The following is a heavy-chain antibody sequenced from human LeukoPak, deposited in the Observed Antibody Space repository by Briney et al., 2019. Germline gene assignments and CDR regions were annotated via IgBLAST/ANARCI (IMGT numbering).Heavy chain of an antibody. CDR1: GFTVSSNY. CDR2: IYSGGST. J-gene: IGHJ4*02. CDR3: ARDSVGATTIDY. V-gene: IGHV3-53*01. D-gene: IGHD1-26*01. Sequence: GGSLRLSCAASGFTVSSNYMSWVRQAPGKGLEWVSVIYSGGSTYYADPVKGRFTISRDNSKNTLYLQMNSLRAEDTAVYYCARDSVGATTIDYWGQGTLVTVSS.